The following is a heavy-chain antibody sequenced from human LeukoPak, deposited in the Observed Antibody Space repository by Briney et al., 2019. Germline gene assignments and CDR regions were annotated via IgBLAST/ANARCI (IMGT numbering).Heavy chain of an antibody. Sequence: PGGSLRLSCAASGLTVSRHYMTWVRQAPGKGLEWLSVISTGGSTNYADSVKGRFTISRDSSKNTLFLQMNSLRADDTAVYYCARDDYYDSSGLDYWGQGTLVTVPS. CDR3: ARDDYYDSSGLDY. CDR2: ISTGGST. D-gene: IGHD3-22*01. CDR1: GLTVSRHY. V-gene: IGHV3-53*01. J-gene: IGHJ4*02.